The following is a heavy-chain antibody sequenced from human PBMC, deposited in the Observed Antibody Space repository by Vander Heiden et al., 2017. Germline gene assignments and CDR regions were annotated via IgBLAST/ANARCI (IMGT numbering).Heavy chain of an antibody. CDR1: GFTCSSYS. Sequence: EVQLVESGGGLVKPGGSLRLSCAASGFTCSSYSMNWFRQAPGKGLEWVSSIISSSSYIYYADSVKGRFTISRDNAKNSLYLQMNSLRAEDTAVYYCARVPVEMATIYECYFDLWGRGTLVTVSS. CDR3: ARVPVEMATIYECYFDL. CDR2: IISSSSYI. D-gene: IGHD5-12*01. J-gene: IGHJ2*01. V-gene: IGHV3-21*01.